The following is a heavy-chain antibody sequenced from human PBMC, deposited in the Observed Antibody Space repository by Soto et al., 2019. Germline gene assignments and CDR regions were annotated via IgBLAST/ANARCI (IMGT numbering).Heavy chain of an antibody. J-gene: IGHJ5*02. D-gene: IGHD3-9*01. Sequence: ESGPTLVNPTQTLTLTCTFSGFSLSTSGVGVGWIRQPPGKALEWLALIYWDDDKRYSPSLKSRLTITKDTSKNQVVLTMTNMDPVDTATYYCAHSLYFDWLLSQPNWFDPWGQGTLVTVSS. CDR2: IYWDDDK. CDR3: AHSLYFDWLLSQPNWFDP. V-gene: IGHV2-5*02. CDR1: GFSLSTSGVG.